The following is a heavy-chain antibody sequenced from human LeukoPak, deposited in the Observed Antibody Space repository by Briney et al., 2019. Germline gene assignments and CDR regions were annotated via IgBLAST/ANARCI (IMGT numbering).Heavy chain of an antibody. CDR3: AVSFGIPYYFDY. Sequence: SGGSLRLSCAASGFTFSSYSMNWVRQAPGKGLEWVSSISSSSSYIYYADSVKGRFTISRDNAKNSLYLQMNSLRAEDTAVYYCAVSFGIPYYFDYWGQGTLVTVSS. CDR2: ISSSSSYI. CDR1: GFTFSSYS. D-gene: IGHD1-14*01. V-gene: IGHV3-21*01. J-gene: IGHJ4*02.